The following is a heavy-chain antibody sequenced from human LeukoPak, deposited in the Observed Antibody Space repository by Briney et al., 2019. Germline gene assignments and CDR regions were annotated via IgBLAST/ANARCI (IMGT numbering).Heavy chain of an antibody. CDR3: AGQNYARFDP. J-gene: IGHJ5*02. CDR1: GFTFDDYA. Sequence: PGGSLRLSCAASGFTFDDYAMHWVRQAPGKGLEWVSGISWNSGSIGYADSVKGRFTISRDNAKNSLYLQMNSLRAEDTALYYCAGQNYARFDPWGQGTLVTVSS. CDR2: ISWNSGSI. V-gene: IGHV3-9*01. D-gene: IGHD3-16*01.